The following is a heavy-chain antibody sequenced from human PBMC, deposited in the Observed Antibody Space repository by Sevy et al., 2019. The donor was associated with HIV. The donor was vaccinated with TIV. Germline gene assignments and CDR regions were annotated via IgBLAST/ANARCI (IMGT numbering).Heavy chain of an antibody. CDR2: IIPIFGTA. Sequence: ASVKVSCKASGYTFTGYYMHWVRQAPGQGLEWMGGIIPIFGTANYAQKFQGRVTITADESTGTAYMELGSLRSEDTAVYYCARGGIVAFNWFDPWGQGTLVTVSS. CDR1: GYTFTGYY. J-gene: IGHJ5*02. D-gene: IGHD1-26*01. CDR3: ARGGIVAFNWFDP. V-gene: IGHV1-69*13.